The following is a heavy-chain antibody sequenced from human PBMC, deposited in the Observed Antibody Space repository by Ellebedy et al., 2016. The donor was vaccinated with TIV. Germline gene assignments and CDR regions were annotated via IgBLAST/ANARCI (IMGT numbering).Heavy chain of an antibody. J-gene: IGHJ4*02. CDR3: TRARREYASGWDPFDY. CDR2: IKTDESEL. D-gene: IGHD6-19*01. V-gene: IGHV3-7*01. Sequence: GGSLRLSXAASGFTFSSYWMSWVRQAPGKGPEWVASIKTDESELYSMDSVKGRFAISRDNAKISLYLQMNTLRAEDTAVYYCTRARREYASGWDPFDYWGRGTLVTVSS. CDR1: GFTFSSYW.